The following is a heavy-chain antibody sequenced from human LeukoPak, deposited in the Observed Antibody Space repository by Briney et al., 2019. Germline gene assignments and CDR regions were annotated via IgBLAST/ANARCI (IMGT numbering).Heavy chain of an antibody. Sequence: PGGSLRLSCAASGFTVSDDYMSWVRLAPGKGLQWVSVIYSGGSTYYADSVKGRVTISRDNSRNTVYLQTISLRVEDTAVYYCARGYYYDSSAYVDWGQGTLVTVSS. CDR3: ARGYYYDSSAYVD. CDR2: IYSGGST. J-gene: IGHJ4*02. D-gene: IGHD3-22*01. V-gene: IGHV3-53*01. CDR1: GFTVSDDY.